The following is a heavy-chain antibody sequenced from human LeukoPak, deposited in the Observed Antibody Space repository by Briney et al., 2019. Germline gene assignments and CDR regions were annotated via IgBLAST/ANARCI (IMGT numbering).Heavy chain of an antibody. CDR1: GFTFSSYS. Sequence: GGSLRLSCAASGFTFSSYSMNWVRQAPGKGLEWVSVIYSGGSTYYADSVKGRFTISRDNSKNTLYLQMNSLRAEDTAVYYCARDSNVRVYWGQGTLVTVSS. CDR2: IYSGGST. J-gene: IGHJ4*02. V-gene: IGHV3-53*01. CDR3: ARDSNVRVY.